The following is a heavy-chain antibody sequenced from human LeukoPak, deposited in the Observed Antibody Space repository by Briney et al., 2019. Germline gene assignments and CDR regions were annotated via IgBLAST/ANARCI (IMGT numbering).Heavy chain of an antibody. V-gene: IGHV1-69*04. D-gene: IGHD6-13*01. Sequence: SVKVSCKASGGTFSSYAISWVRQAPGQGLEWMGRIIPILGIANYAQKFQGRVTITADKSTSTAYMELSSLRSEDTAVYYCATGYSSSWYEGAEYFQHWGQGTLVTVSS. CDR1: GGTFSSYA. CDR3: ATGYSSSWYEGAEYFQH. CDR2: IIPILGIA. J-gene: IGHJ1*01.